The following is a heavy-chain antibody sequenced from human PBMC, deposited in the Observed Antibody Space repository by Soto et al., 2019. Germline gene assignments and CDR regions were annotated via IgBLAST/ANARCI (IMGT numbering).Heavy chain of an antibody. CDR2: FDPEDGET. D-gene: IGHD3-22*01. CDR3: VTDASSGPDLYYFDY. J-gene: IGHJ4*02. Sequence: ASVKVSCKVSGYTLTELPIHWVRQAPGKGLEWMGGFDPEDGETIYAQKFQGRVTMTEDTSTDTAYMELSSLRSEDTAVYYCVTDASSGPDLYYFDYWGQGTLVTVYS. CDR1: GYTLTELP. V-gene: IGHV1-24*01.